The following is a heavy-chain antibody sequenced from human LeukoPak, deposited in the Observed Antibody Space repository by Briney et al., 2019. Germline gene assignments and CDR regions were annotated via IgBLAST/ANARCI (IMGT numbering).Heavy chain of an antibody. CDR3: ATNPPSSSWVY. CDR1: GFTFSSYW. Sequence: GGSLRLSCAASGFTFSSYWMHWVRQAPGKGLVWISCIYSDRSSTTYADSVKGRFTISRDNAKNTLYLQMNSLRAEDTAVYYCATNPPSSSWVYWGQGTLVTVSS. J-gene: IGHJ4*02. CDR2: IYSDRSST. D-gene: IGHD6-13*01. V-gene: IGHV3-74*01.